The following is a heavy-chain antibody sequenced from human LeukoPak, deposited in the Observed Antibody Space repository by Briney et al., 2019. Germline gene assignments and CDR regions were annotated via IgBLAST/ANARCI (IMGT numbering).Heavy chain of an antibody. CDR1: GYTFTNYG. CDR3: ARDRSVAARPLWDDY. J-gene: IGHJ4*02. CDR2: ISAYNGNT. V-gene: IGHV1-18*01. Sequence: ASVKVSCKASGYTFTNYGINWVRQAPGQGLEWMGWISAYNGNTNYAQKLQGRVTMTTDTSTSTAYMELRSLRSDDTAVYYCARDRSVAARPLWDDYWGQGTLVTVSS. D-gene: IGHD6-6*01.